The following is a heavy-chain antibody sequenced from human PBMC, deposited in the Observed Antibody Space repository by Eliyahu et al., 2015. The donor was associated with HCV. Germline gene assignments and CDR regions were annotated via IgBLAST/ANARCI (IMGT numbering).Heavy chain of an antibody. D-gene: IGHD6-19*01. V-gene: IGHV4-61*01. CDR1: GGSVXXGXYY. J-gene: IGHJ6*02. Sequence: QVQLQESGSGLVKPSETLSLTCTVSGGSVXXGXYYWXXXRQPPGKGLEWIGYXYYSGSTNYNPSLKSRVTISVDTSKNQFSLKLSSVTAADTAVYYCARDSVKQWLGLGVKNYYYGMDVWGQGTTVTVSS. CDR3: ARDSVKQWLGLGVKNYYYGMDV. CDR2: XYYSGST.